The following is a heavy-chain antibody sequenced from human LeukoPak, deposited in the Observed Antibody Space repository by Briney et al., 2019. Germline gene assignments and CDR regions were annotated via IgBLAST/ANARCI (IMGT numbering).Heavy chain of an antibody. CDR3: ARVTCPGGDCYYYYGLDV. J-gene: IGHJ6*02. Sequence: ASVKVSCKASGYTFSRYYMHWARQAPGQGLEWMGIISPSGGSTTYAQKFQGRVTMTRDTSTSTVYMGLSSLRSDDTAVYYCARVTCPGGDCYYYYGLDVWGQGTTVTVSS. CDR1: GYTFSRYY. V-gene: IGHV1-46*01. D-gene: IGHD2-21*02. CDR2: ISPSGGST.